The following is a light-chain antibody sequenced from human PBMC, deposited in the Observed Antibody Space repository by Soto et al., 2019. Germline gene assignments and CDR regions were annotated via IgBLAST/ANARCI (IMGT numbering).Light chain of an antibody. CDR2: DAS. V-gene: IGKV3-11*01. Sequence: EIVLTQSPATLSLSPGERATLSCRASQSVSSYLAWYRQKPGQAPRLLIYDASNRATGIPARFSGSGSGTDFTRTISILEPEDVAVYYCQQRSNWPLTFGGGTKVEIK. CDR3: QQRSNWPLT. CDR1: QSVSSY. J-gene: IGKJ4*01.